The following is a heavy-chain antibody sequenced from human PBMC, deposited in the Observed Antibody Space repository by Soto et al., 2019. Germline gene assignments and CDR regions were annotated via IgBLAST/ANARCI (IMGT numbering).Heavy chain of an antibody. Sequence: QVQLVQSGAEVKKPGSSVKVSCKASGGTFSSYAISWVRQAPGQGLEWMGGISPIFGTANYAQKLQGRVTITADETTSTAYMRLSSLGSEGTAVYYCASSVATYYYYGMDVWGQGTTVTVSS. D-gene: IGHD5-12*01. J-gene: IGHJ6*02. V-gene: IGHV1-69*12. CDR1: GGTFSSYA. CDR3: ASSVATYYYYGMDV. CDR2: ISPIFGTA.